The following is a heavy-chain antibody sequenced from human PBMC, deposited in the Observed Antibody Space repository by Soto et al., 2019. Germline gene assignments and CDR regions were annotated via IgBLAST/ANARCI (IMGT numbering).Heavy chain of an antibody. D-gene: IGHD2-21*02. J-gene: IGHJ4*02. CDR2: ISSKSDYI. V-gene: IGHV3-21*01. Sequence: KPGVSLRLSCAASGFTFDTYNMNWDRQAPGKGLEWVSSISSKSDYIYYADSVKGRFTISRDNAENSLYLQMNSLRAEDTAVYYCARDCGGDCYSGFDNWGQGTLVTVSS. CDR1: GFTFDTYN. CDR3: ARDCGGDCYSGFDN.